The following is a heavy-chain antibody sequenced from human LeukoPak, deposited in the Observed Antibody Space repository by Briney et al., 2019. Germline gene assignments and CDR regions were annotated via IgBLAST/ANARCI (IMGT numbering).Heavy chain of an antibody. Sequence: GGSLRLSCAASGFTFSSYAMSWVRQAPGKGLEWGSPICGGGGSTYYPDSVKGRFTISRDDYKNTLYLQMKSLRAEDTAVYYCAKQVVRSGSYIDFWGQGTLVTVSS. CDR3: AKQVVRSGSYIDF. CDR1: GFTFSSYA. D-gene: IGHD1-26*01. CDR2: ICGGGGST. J-gene: IGHJ4*02. V-gene: IGHV3-23*01.